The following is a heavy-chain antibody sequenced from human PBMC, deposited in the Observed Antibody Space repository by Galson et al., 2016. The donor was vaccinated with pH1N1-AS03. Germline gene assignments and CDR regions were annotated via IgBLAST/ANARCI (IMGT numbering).Heavy chain of an antibody. V-gene: IGHV3-74*01. D-gene: IGHD6-6*01. CDR3: ARYGSSPWFDP. CDR1: GFTFSNLW. J-gene: IGHJ5*02. CDR2: VNGDGSST. Sequence: SLRLSCAASGFTFSNLWMHWVRQGPGKGLVWVARVNGDGSSTTYADSVKGRFTISRDNAKNTVYLQMISLRVEDTALYYCARYGSSPWFDPWGQGTLVTVSS.